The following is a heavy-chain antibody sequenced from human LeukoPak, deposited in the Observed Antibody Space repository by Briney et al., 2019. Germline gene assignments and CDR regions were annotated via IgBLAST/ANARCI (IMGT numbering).Heavy chain of an antibody. J-gene: IGHJ4*02. Sequence: PGGSLRLSCAASGFTFSSYWMSWVCQAPGKGLEWVANIKQDGSEKYYVDSVKGRFTISRDNAKNSLYLQMNSLRAEDTAVYYCARDPALSGYSYGYDYWGQGTLVTVSS. V-gene: IGHV3-7*01. CDR3: ARDPALSGYSYGYDY. D-gene: IGHD5-18*01. CDR1: GFTFSSYW. CDR2: IKQDGSEK.